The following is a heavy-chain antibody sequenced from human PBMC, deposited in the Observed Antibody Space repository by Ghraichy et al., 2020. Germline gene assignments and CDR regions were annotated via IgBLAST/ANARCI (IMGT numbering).Heavy chain of an antibody. J-gene: IGHJ6*02. CDR3: AKLFPRIVVVPAAGMDV. CDR2: ISGSGGST. D-gene: IGHD2-2*01. CDR1: RFNFSNYA. Sequence: GGSLRLSCAASRFNFSNYAMTWVRQAPGKGPEWVSAISGSGGSTYYADSGKGRFTISRDNSKNTLYLQMNSLRAEDTAVYYCAKLFPRIVVVPAAGMDVWGQGTTVTVSS. V-gene: IGHV3-23*01.